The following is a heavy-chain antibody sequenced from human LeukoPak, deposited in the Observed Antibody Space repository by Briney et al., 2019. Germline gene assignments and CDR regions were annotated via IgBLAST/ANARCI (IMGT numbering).Heavy chain of an antibody. Sequence: ASVKVSCGASGYTFTSFGIAWVRQAPGQGLEWVGWISTSSDQRRYAHMLQDRVTMTTDTSTSTAYMELRSLRSDDAGVYYCARDTNWQRDYWGQGTLVTVSS. D-gene: IGHD6-25*01. J-gene: IGHJ4*02. V-gene: IGHV1-18*01. CDR2: ISTSSDQR. CDR3: ARDTNWQRDY. CDR1: GYTFTSFG.